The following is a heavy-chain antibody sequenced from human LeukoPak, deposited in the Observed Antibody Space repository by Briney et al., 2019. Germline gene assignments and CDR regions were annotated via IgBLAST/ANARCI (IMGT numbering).Heavy chain of an antibody. J-gene: IGHJ4*02. CDR2: INPNSGGT. CDR3: ARGVGGDPYYFDY. V-gene: IGHV1-2*06. CDR1: GYTFTGYY. D-gene: IGHD2-21*02. Sequence: ASVKVSCTASGYTFTGYYMHWVRQAPGQGLEWMGRINPNSGGTNYAQKFQGRVTMTRDTSISTAYMELSRLRSDDTAVYYCARGVGGDPYYFDYWGQGTLVTVSS.